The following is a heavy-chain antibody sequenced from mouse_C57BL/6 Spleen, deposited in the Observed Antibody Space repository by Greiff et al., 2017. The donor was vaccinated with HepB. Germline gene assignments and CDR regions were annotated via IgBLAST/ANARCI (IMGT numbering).Heavy chain of an antibody. J-gene: IGHJ1*03. V-gene: IGHV1-69*01. CDR3: ARPPYGNYRYFDV. D-gene: IGHD2-1*01. Sequence: QVQLQQPGAELVMPGASVKLSCKASGYTLTSYWMHWVKQRPGQGLEWIGEIDPSDSYTNYNQKFKGKSTLTVDKSSSTAYMQLSSLTSEDSAVYYCARPPYGNYRYFDVWGTGTTVTVSS. CDR2: IDPSDSYT. CDR1: GYTLTSYW.